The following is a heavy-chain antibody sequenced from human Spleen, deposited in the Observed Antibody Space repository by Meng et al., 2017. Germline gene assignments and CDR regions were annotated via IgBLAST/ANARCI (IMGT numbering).Heavy chain of an antibody. D-gene: IGHD1-1*01. V-gene: IGHV3-69-1*01. CDR2: ISSSSTI. CDR1: GFTFSDYY. CDR3: ARSPSLADYYFDY. J-gene: IGHJ4*02. Sequence: GESLKISCAASGFTFSDYYMNWVRQAPGKGLEWVSSISSSSTIYYADSVKGRFTISRDNAKNSLYLQMNSLRAEDTAVYYCARSPSLADYYFDYWGQGTLVTVSS.